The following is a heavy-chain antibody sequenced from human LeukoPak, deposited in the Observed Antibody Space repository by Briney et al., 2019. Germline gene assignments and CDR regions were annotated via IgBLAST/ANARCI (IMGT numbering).Heavy chain of an antibody. V-gene: IGHV1-2*04. D-gene: IGHD2-2*01. J-gene: IGHJ4*02. CDR1: GYTFTGYY. CDR3: ARDGGSTSCIFDY. Sequence: AASVKLSCTASGYTFTGYYMHWVRQAPGQGLEWMGWINPNSGGTNYAQTFQGWVTMTRDTSISTAYMELSRLRSDDTAVYYCARDGGSTSCIFDYWGQGNLVTVSS. CDR2: INPNSGGT.